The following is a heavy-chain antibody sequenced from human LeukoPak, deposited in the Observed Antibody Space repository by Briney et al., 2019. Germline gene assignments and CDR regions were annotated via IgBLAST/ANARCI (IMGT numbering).Heavy chain of an antibody. D-gene: IGHD3-3*01. CDR3: ARNDYYFEF. CDR1: GGSISSYY. V-gene: IGHV4-59*12. CDR2: IYYSGST. J-gene: IGHJ4*02. Sequence: SETLSLTCTVSGGSISSYYWSWIRQPPGKGLEWIGYIYYSGSTNYNPSLKSRVTISVDTSKNQFSLKLTSVTAADTAVYYCARNDYYFEFWGQGTLVTVSS.